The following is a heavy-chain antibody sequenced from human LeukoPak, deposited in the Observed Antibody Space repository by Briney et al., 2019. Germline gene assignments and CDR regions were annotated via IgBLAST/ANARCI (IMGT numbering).Heavy chain of an antibody. D-gene: IGHD5-12*01. CDR3: ARVEASGYDYGAFDY. V-gene: IGHV3-11*04. J-gene: IGHJ4*02. CDR2: ISSCGTTI. Sequence: GGSLRLSCAVSGFTFSDYYMSWIRQAPGKGLEWISDISSCGTTIYYADSVKGRFTISRDNAKNSLYLQMNSLRAEDTAVYYCARVEASGYDYGAFDYWGQGTLVTVSS. CDR1: GFTFSDYY.